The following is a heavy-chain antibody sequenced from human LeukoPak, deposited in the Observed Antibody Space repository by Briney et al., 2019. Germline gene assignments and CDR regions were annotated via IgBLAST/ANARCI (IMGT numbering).Heavy chain of an antibody. Sequence: SETLSLTCTVSGGSIISKYWSWIRQSDGTGLAWIGRIYGGGITDYNPSLKSRVTMSLDTSRKQFSLRLTSVTAADMAVYYCARLTFYDSTGYSPGYYIDVWGKGTTVSVFS. CDR3: ARLTFYDSTGYSPGYYIDV. CDR2: IYGGGIT. D-gene: IGHD3-22*01. V-gene: IGHV4-4*07. CDR1: GGSIISKY. J-gene: IGHJ6*03.